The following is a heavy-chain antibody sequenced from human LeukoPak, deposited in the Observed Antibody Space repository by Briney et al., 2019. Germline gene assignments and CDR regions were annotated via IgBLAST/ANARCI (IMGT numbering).Heavy chain of an antibody. D-gene: IGHD3-22*01. J-gene: IGHJ4*02. V-gene: IGHV5-51*01. CDR2: IYPGDSDT. Sequence: HGESLKISCKGSGYSFTSYWIGWVRQMPGKGLEWMGIIYPGDSDTRYSPSFQGQVTISADKSISTAYLQWSSLKASDTAMYYCARPRYYYDSSGYHQPPDYWGQGTLVTVSS. CDR3: ARPRYYYDSSGYHQPPDY. CDR1: GYSFTSYW.